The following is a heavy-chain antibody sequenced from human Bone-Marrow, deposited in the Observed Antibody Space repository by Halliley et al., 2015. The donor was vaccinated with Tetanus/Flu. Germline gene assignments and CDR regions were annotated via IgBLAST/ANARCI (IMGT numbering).Heavy chain of an antibody. V-gene: IGHV3-30*03. CDR3: ARDQGSKGAFDI. Sequence: SLRLSCAASGFIFSSYAIHWVRQAPGKGLEWVAIISYDGSNNYYSESVKGRFTISRDNSKNTLYLQMNSLRADDTAVYYCARDQGSKGAFDIWGPGTMVSVSS. J-gene: IGHJ3*02. CDR2: ISYDGSNN. CDR1: GFIFSSYA.